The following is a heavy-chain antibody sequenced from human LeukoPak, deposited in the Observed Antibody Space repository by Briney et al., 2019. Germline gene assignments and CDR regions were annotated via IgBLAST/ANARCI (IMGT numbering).Heavy chain of an antibody. CDR2: IRYDGSNK. D-gene: IGHD3-3*01. V-gene: IGHV3-30*02. J-gene: IGHJ4*02. CDR3: AKDYKDDFWSGYPDFDY. CDR1: GFTFSSYG. Sequence: PGGSLRLSCAASGFTFSSYGMHWVRQAPGKGLEWVALIRYDGSNKYYADSVKGRFTISGDNSKNTLYLQMNSLRAEDTAVYYCAKDYKDDFWSGYPDFDYWGQGTLVTVSS.